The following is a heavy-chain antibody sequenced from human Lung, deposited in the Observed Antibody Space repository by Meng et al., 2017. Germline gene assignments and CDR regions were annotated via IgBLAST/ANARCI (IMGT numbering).Heavy chain of an antibody. Sequence: GGSLRLSCEVSGVSFSDFDIHWVRQASGKGLEWDGRIGGRRKSYAAAYAAPVRGRFTISRDDSRNTAYLQMNSLKTEDSAVYYCSIYIRGHIWGQGTMVTVSS. CDR3: SIYIRGHI. CDR2: IGGRRKSYAA. V-gene: IGHV3-73*01. CDR1: GVSFSDFD. D-gene: IGHD6-19*01. J-gene: IGHJ3*02.